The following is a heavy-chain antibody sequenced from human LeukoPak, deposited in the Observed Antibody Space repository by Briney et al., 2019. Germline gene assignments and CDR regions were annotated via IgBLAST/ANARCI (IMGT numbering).Heavy chain of an antibody. D-gene: IGHD3-22*01. CDR3: ARVEVVVEGMDY. V-gene: IGHV3-7*01. J-gene: IGHJ4*02. Sequence: PGGSLRLSCAASGFTFSSYWMTWVRQAPGKGLEWVATINQDGSEKYSVDSVKGRFTISRGNAKNSLYLQMNSLRAEDTAVYYCARVEVVVEGMDYWGQGTLVTVSS. CDR1: GFTFSSYW. CDR2: INQDGSEK.